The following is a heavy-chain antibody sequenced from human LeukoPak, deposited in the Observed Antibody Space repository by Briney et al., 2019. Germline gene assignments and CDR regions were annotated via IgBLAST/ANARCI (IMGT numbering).Heavy chain of an antibody. J-gene: IGHJ5*02. Sequence: GGSLRLSCAASGFTVSSNYMSWVRQAPGKGLEWVSVIYSGGSTYYADSVKGRFTISRDNSKNTLYLQMNSLRAEDTAVYYCARVGVVVPAAIGWSDPWGQGTLVTVSS. CDR2: IYSGGST. V-gene: IGHV3-53*01. CDR3: ARVGVVVPAAIGWSDP. CDR1: GFTVSSNY. D-gene: IGHD2-2*02.